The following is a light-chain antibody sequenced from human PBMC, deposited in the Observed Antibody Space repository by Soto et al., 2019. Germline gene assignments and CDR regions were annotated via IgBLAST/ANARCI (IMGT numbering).Light chain of an antibody. V-gene: IGLV2-14*03. CDR3: SSYTTSTTYV. J-gene: IGLJ1*01. CDR1: SSDVGHYNY. CDR2: DVS. Sequence: QSVLTQPASVSGSPGQSITISCTGTSSDVGHYNYVSWFQQHPGKAPKLMIYDVSDRPSGVSNRFSGSKSGNTASLTISGLQAEDEADYYCSSYTTSTTYVFGTATKLTVL.